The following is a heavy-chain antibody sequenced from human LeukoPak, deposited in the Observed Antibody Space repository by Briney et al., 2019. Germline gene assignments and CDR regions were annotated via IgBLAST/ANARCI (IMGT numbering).Heavy chain of an antibody. Sequence: GGSLRLSCAASGFTFSSYEMNWVRQAPGKGLEWVSYISSSGSTIYYADSVKGRFTISRDNAKNSLYLQMNSLRAEDAAVYYCARAARITMVRGVIGGAFDIWGQGTMVTVSS. CDR2: ISSSGSTI. J-gene: IGHJ3*02. D-gene: IGHD3-10*01. CDR3: ARAARITMVRGVIGGAFDI. CDR1: GFTFSSYE. V-gene: IGHV3-48*03.